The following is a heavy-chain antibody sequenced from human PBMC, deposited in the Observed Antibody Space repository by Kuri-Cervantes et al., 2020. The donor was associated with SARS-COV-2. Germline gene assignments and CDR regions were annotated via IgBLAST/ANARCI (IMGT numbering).Heavy chain of an antibody. D-gene: IGHD2-2*01. CDR2: IYHSGST. J-gene: IGHJ5*02. V-gene: IGHV4-4*02. Sequence: GSLRLSCAVSGGSISSSNWWSWVRQPPGKGLEWIGEIYHSGSTNYNPSLKSRVTISVDKSKNQFSLKLSSVTAADTAVYYCARGRIAVVPAAKAFDPRGQGTLVTVSS. CDR1: GGSISSSNW. CDR3: ARGRIAVVPAAKAFDP.